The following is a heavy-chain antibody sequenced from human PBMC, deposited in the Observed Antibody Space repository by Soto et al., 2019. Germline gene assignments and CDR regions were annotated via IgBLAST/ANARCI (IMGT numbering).Heavy chain of an antibody. CDR3: ARDRYSSGWFYWSAFDY. D-gene: IGHD6-19*01. CDR1: GDSVSSNSAA. CDR2: TYYRSKWYN. Sequence: QSQTLSLTCAISGDSVSSNSAAWNWIRQSPSRGLEWLGRTYYRSKWYNDYAVSVKSRITINPDTSKNQFSLQLNSVTPEDTAVYYCARDRYSSGWFYWSAFDYWGQGTLVTVSS. J-gene: IGHJ4*02. V-gene: IGHV6-1*01.